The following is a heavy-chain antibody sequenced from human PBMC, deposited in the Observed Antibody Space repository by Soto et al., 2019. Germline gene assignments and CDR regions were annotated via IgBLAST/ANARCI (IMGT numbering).Heavy chain of an antibody. V-gene: IGHV1-69*01. CDR1: GGTFSSYA. CDR3: ARDNRERSPETEILREVDWLPKGDAFAM. D-gene: IGHD3-9*01. J-gene: IGHJ3*02. Sequence: SVQVSCKASGGTFSSYAISWVRQAPGQGLEWMGGIIPIFGTANYAQKFQGRVTITADESTSTAYMELSSLRSEDTAVYYCARDNRERSPETEILREVDWLPKGDAFAMWCKGATVTV. CDR2: IIPIFGTA.